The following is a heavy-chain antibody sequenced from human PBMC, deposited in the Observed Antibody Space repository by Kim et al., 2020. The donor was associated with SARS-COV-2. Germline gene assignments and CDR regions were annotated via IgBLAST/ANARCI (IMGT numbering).Heavy chain of an antibody. CDR3: AKDRAEYYYDSSGYGY. V-gene: IGHV3-9*01. J-gene: IGHJ4*02. Sequence: SVKGRFTISGDNAKNSLYLQMNSLRAEDTALYYCAKDRAEYYYDSSGYGYWGQGTLVTVSS. D-gene: IGHD3-22*01.